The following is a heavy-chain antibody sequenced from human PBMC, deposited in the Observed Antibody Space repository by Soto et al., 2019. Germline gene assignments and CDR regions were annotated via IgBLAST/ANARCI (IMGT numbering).Heavy chain of an antibody. Sequence: QVQLVQSGAEVKKPGSSVKVSCKASGGTFSSYAISWVRQAPGQGLEWMGGIIPIFGTANYAQKFQGRVTITADESTSTAYMELSCLRSEDTALYYCARSSKRITMLVVVITTDAFDIWGQGTMVTVSS. J-gene: IGHJ3*02. CDR2: IIPIFGTA. CDR1: GGTFSSYA. V-gene: IGHV1-69*01. CDR3: ARSSKRITMLVVVITTDAFDI. D-gene: IGHD3-22*01.